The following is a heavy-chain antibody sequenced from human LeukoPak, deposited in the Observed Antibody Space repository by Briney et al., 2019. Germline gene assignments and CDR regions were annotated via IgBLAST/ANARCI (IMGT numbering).Heavy chain of an antibody. CDR1: GFTFSTYA. CDR2: INGIGGST. J-gene: IGHJ4*02. Sequence: PGGSLRLSCAASGFTFSTYAMGWVRQAPGKGLEWLSAINGIGGSTYYADSVKGRFAISRDNSKNTLYLQMSSLRAEDTAVYYCAKDRRSYDSSDNYPLVVGYWGQGTLVTVSS. CDR3: AKDRRSYDSSDNYPLVVGY. V-gene: IGHV3-23*01. D-gene: IGHD3-22*01.